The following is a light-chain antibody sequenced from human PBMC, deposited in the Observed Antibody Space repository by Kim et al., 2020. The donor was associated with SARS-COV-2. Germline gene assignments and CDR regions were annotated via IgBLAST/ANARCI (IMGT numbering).Light chain of an antibody. J-gene: IGLJ2*01. V-gene: IGLV3-19*01. CDR2: GKD. CDR1: SLRSYY. Sequence: SSELTQDPAVSVALGQTVMITCQGDSLRSYYATWYQQKSGQAPVLVFYGKDKRPSGIADRFSGSSSGNTASLTITGAQAADEADYYCKSRDSRGNVVFGGGTKVTVL. CDR3: KSRDSRGNVV.